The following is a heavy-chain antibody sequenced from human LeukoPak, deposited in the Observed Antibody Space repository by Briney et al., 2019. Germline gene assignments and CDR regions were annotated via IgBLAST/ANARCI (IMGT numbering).Heavy chain of an antibody. CDR3: AKVGVDGDYFDY. Sequence: SGGSLRLSCAASGFTFDDYAMHWVRQAPGKGLEWVSLISWDGGSTYYADSVKGRFTISRDNSKNSLYLQMNSLRAEDTALYYCAKVGVDGDYFDYWGQGTLVTASS. CDR2: ISWDGGST. D-gene: IGHD3-16*01. J-gene: IGHJ4*02. V-gene: IGHV3-43D*03. CDR1: GFTFDDYA.